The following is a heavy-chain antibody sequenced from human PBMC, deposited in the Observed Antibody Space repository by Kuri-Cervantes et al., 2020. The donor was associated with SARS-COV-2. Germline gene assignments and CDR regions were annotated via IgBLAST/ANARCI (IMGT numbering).Heavy chain of an antibody. V-gene: IGHV4-39*01. CDR1: GGSISSSSYY. J-gene: IGHJ4*02. CDR3: ARLGVVPAAIQIDY. CDR2: IYYSGST. Sequence: SETLSLTCTVSGGSISSSSYYWGWIRQPPGKGLEWIGSIYYSGSTYHNPSLKSRVTISVDTSKNQFSLKLSSVTAADTAVYYCARLGVVPAAIQIDYWGQGTLVTVSS. D-gene: IGHD2-2*02.